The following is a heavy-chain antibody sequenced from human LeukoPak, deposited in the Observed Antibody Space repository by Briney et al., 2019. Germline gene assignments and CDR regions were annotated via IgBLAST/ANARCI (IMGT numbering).Heavy chain of an antibody. Sequence: GASVKVSCKASGYTFTSYGISWARQAPGQGLEWMGWISAYNGNTNYAQKLQGRVTMTTDTTTRTAYMELRSLRSDDTAVYYCASWGSIRGRYDFDYWGQGTLVTVSS. CDR1: GYTFTSYG. V-gene: IGHV1-18*01. CDR3: ASWGSIRGRYDFDY. J-gene: IGHJ4*02. CDR2: ISAYNGNT. D-gene: IGHD3-16*01.